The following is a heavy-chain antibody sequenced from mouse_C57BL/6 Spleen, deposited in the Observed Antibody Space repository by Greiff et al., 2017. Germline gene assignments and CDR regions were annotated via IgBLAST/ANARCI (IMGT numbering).Heavy chain of an antibody. CDR2: INPYNGGT. D-gene: IGHD1-1*01. J-gene: IGHJ4*01. V-gene: IGHV1-19*01. CDR1: GYTFTDYY. CDR3: ARRGTTVVGRAMDD. Sequence: EVMLVESGPVLVKPGASVKMSCKASGYTFTDYYMNWVKQSHGKSLEWIGVINPYNGGTSYNQKFKGKATLTVDKSSSTAYMELNSLTSEDSAVYYCARRGTTVVGRAMDDWGQGTSVTVAS.